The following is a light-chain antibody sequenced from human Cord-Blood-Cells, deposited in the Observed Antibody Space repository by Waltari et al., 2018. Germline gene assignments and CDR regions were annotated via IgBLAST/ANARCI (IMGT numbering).Light chain of an antibody. J-gene: IGLJ2*01. CDR3: CSYAGSSTLV. Sequence: QSALTQPASVSGSPGQSITISCTGTSRDVGSYNLVSWYQQHPGKPPKLMLYEGSKRPSGVSKRFSGSKSGNTASLTISGLQAEDEADYYCCSYAGSSTLVFGGGTKLTVL. CDR2: EGS. V-gene: IGLV2-23*01. CDR1: SRDVGSYNL.